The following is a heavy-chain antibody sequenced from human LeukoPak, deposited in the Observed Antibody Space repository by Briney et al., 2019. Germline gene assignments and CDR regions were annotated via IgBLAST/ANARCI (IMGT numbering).Heavy chain of an antibody. J-gene: IGHJ6*01. CDR3: ARPNTRGEYGMDV. D-gene: IGHD2-21*01. Sequence: PGGSLRLSCAASGFTFSSYSMNWVRQAPGKGLEWVSSISSSSSYIYYADSMKGRFTISRDDAKNSLYLQMNSLRDEDTAVYYCARPNTRGEYGMDVWGQGTTVTVSS. CDR2: ISSSSSYI. V-gene: IGHV3-21*01. CDR1: GFTFSSYS.